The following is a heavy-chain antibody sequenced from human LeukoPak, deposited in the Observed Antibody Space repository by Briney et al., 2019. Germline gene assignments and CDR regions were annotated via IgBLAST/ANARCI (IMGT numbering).Heavy chain of an antibody. D-gene: IGHD3-16*01. CDR2: MFYYGST. V-gene: IGHV4-39*07. CDR3: ARGGITSLLNWFDP. Sequence: PSETLSLTCTVSGDSISSSNYFWGWIRQPPGKGLEWIGSMFYYGSTYYNASLKSRVTISQDTSKKQFSLKLRSVTAADTAVYYCARGGITSLLNWFDPWGQGILVTVSS. CDR1: GDSISSSNYF. J-gene: IGHJ5*02.